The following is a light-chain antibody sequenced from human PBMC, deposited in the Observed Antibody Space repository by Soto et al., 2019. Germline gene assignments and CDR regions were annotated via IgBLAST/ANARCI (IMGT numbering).Light chain of an antibody. V-gene: IGLV4-69*01. Sequence: QPVLTQSPSASASLGASVKLTCTLSSGHSNYAIAWHQQQSEKGPRYLMKVNNDGSHIKGDGIPDRFSGSSSGAERYLTISSLQSEDEADYYCQTWGTGYWVFGGGTKLTVL. CDR1: SGHSNYA. CDR3: QTWGTGYWV. J-gene: IGLJ3*02. CDR2: VNNDGSH.